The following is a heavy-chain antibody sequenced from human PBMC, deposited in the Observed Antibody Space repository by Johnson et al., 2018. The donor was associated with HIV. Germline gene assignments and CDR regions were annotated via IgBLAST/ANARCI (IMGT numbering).Heavy chain of an antibody. J-gene: IGHJ3*02. CDR1: GFTFDDYG. V-gene: IGHV3-20*04. CDR3: ARDRRYYGSGSYGGAFDI. Sequence: VQLVESGGGVVRPGGSLRLSCAASGFTFDDYGMSWVRQVPGKGLEWVSGINWHGGNTGYVDSLKGRFTISRDNAKNSLYLQMNSLRAEDTALYYCARDRRYYGSGSYGGAFDIWGQGTVVTVSS. D-gene: IGHD3-10*01. CDR2: INWHGGNT.